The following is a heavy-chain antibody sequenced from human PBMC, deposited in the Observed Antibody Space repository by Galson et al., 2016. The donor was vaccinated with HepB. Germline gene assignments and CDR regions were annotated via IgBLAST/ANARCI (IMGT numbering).Heavy chain of an antibody. CDR2: ISYDGINK. D-gene: IGHD5-18*01. CDR1: GFTFSSYA. J-gene: IGHJ4*02. Sequence: SLRLSCAASGFTFSSYALHWVRQAPGKGLECMAVISYDGINKYYADSVKGRFTISRDNSKNTLYLQMNSLRADDTAVYYCARDQIRNEKYTCGCLRYWGQGTLVTVSS. CDR3: ARDQIRNEKYTCGCLRY. V-gene: IGHV3-30-3*01.